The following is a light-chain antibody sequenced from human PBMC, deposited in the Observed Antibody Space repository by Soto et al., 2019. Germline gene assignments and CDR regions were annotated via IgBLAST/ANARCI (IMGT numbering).Light chain of an antibody. CDR2: AVN. J-gene: IGLJ2*01. CDR3: NSYTNSDTVI. V-gene: IGLV2-14*01. Sequence: QSVLTQAASVSGSPGQSITISCTGTSSDIGAYHYVSWYQQRPGKAPNVLIYAVNNRPSGISDRFSGSKSGNTASLTISGLQVEDEAVYYCNSYTNSDTVIFGGGTKVTVL. CDR1: SSDIGAYHY.